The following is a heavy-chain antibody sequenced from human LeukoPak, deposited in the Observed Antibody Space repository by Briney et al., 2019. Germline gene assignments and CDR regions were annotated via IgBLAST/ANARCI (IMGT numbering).Heavy chain of an antibody. CDR2: IKSKTDGGTT. V-gene: IGHV3-15*01. Sequence: KPGGSLRLSCAASGFTFSNAWMSWVRQAPGKGLEWVGRIKSKTDGGTTDYAAPVKGRFTISRDDSKNTLYLQMNSLKTEDTAVYYCTTDLRGEYQPFDAFDIWGQGTMVTVSS. D-gene: IGHD2-2*01. CDR3: TTDLRGEYQPFDAFDI. J-gene: IGHJ3*02. CDR1: GFTFSNAW.